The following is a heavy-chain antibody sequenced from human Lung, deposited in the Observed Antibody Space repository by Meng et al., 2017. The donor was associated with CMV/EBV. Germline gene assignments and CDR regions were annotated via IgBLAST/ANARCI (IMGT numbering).Heavy chain of an antibody. CDR3: AKEFCSITSCYRSYYYYYGIDV. V-gene: IGHV3-30*02. D-gene: IGHD2-2*01. CDR2: IRYDGSNK. Sequence: GESLKISCAASGFTFSSYGMHWVRQAPGKGLEWVAFIRYDGSNKYYADSVKGRFTISRDNSKNTLYLQMNSLRAEDTAVYYCAKEFCSITSCYRSYYYYYGIDVXGQGXTVTVS. J-gene: IGHJ6*02. CDR1: GFTFSSYG.